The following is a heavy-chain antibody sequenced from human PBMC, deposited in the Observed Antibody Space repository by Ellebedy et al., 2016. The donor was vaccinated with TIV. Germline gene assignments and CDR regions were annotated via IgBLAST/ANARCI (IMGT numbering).Heavy chain of an antibody. D-gene: IGHD3-10*01. CDR1: GFTFSSYS. V-gene: IGHV3-74*01. CDR3: ARAKAGTGSSDY. J-gene: IGHJ4*02. CDR2: VNPDGSST. Sequence: PGGSLRLSCAASGFTFSSYSMNWVRQGPGKGLLWVSRVNPDGSSTSYADSVNGRFTISRDNAKNTLYLQMNSLRAEDTAVYYCARAKAGTGSSDYWGQGTLVTVSS.